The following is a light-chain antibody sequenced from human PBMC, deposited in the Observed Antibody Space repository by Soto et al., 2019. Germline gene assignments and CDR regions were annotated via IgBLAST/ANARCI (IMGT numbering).Light chain of an antibody. V-gene: IGKV3-15*01. Sequence: EILMTRSPATLSVSPGERAILSCRASQSVGSNLAWSQQKPGQAPRLLIYRTSTRATGIPDRFSGSGSVTDFTLTISSLQSDDFAVYYCKQYNKWPPLTCGGGTKVEI. CDR1: QSVGSN. J-gene: IGKJ4*01. CDR3: KQYNKWPPLT. CDR2: RTS.